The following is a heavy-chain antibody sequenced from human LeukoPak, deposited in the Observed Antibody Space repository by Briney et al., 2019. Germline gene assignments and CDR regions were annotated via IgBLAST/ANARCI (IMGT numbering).Heavy chain of an antibody. Sequence: GGSLRLSCAASGFTFDDYGMSWVRQAPGKGLEWVSGINWNGGTTGYADSVKGRFTISRDNAKNSLYLQMNSLRAEDTAVYYCARAIYYYDSSGRRTYYFDYWGQGTLVTVSS. CDR2: INWNGGTT. CDR1: GFTFDDYG. CDR3: ARAIYYYDSSGRRTYYFDY. V-gene: IGHV3-20*04. D-gene: IGHD3-22*01. J-gene: IGHJ4*02.